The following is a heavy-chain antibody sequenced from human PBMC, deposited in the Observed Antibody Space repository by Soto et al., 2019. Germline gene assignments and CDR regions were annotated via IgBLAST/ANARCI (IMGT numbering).Heavy chain of an antibody. CDR1: GDSFTGHW. Sequence: PGEFLMISCASSGDSFTGHWIALVRQMPGKGLEWMGIIYPSDSDTRYSPSFQGQVTISVDKSISTAYLQWSSLKTSDTAMYCCARQLYSSSWYNWGQGTLVTVSS. J-gene: IGHJ4*02. CDR2: IYPSDSDT. D-gene: IGHD6-13*01. CDR3: ARQLYSSSWYN. V-gene: IGHV5-51*01.